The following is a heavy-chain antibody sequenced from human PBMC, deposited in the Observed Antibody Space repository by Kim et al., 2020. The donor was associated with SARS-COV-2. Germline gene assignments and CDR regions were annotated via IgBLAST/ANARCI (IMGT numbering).Heavy chain of an antibody. CDR2: IIPIFGTA. J-gene: IGHJ4*02. V-gene: IGHV1-69*13. CDR3: ARDRGITRTIQYDY. Sequence: SVKVSCKASGGTFSSYAISWVRQAPGQGLEWMGGIIPIFGTANYAQKFQGRVTITADESTSTAYMELSSLRSEDTAVYYCARDRGITRTIQYDYWGQGTLVTVSS. D-gene: IGHD1-20*01. CDR1: GGTFSSYA.